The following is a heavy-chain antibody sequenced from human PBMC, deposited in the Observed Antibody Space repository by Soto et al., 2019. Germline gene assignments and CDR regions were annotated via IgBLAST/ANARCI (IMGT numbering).Heavy chain of an antibody. D-gene: IGHD3-3*01. J-gene: IGHJ6*03. CDR3: ATQYYDFWSGYDYYYYYMDV. V-gene: IGHV3-30*03. CDR1: GFTFSSYG. Sequence: GGSLRLSCAASGFTFSSYGMHWVRQAPGKGLEWVAVISYDGSNKYYADSGKGRFTISRDNSKNTLYLQMNSLRAEDTAVYYCATQYYDFWSGYDYYYYYMDVWGKGTTVTVSS. CDR2: ISYDGSNK.